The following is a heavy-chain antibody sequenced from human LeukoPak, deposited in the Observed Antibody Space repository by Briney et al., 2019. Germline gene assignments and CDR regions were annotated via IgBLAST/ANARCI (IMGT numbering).Heavy chain of an antibody. CDR1: GYTFTSYD. J-gene: IGHJ6*02. V-gene: IGHV1-8*01. Sequence: ASVKDSCKASGYTFTSYDINWVRQATGQGLEWMGWMNPNSGNTGYAQKFQGRVTMTRNTSISTAYMELSSLRSEDTAVYYCARVEWELLYYYGMDVWGQGTTVTVSS. CDR2: MNPNSGNT. CDR3: ARVEWELLYYYGMDV. D-gene: IGHD1-26*01.